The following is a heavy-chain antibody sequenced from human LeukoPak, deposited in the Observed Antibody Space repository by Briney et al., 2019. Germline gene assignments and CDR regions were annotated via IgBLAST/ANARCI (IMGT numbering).Heavy chain of an antibody. CDR2: IIPIFGTA. J-gene: IGHJ3*02. V-gene: IGHV1-69*05. CDR1: GGTFSSYA. Sequence: SVKVSCKASGGTFSSYAISWVRQAPGQGLEWMGGIIPIFGTANYAQKFQGRVTITTDESTSTAYMELSSLRSEDTAVYRCARGLFGRDGYNDAFDIWGQGTMVTVSS. CDR3: ARGLFGRDGYNDAFDI. D-gene: IGHD5-24*01.